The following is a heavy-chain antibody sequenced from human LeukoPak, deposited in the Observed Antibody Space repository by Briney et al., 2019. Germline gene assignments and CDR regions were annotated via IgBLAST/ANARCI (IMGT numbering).Heavy chain of an antibody. D-gene: IGHD6-6*01. CDR2: INPNSGGT. V-gene: IGHV1-2*02. CDR1: GYTFTGYY. J-gene: IGHJ4*02. Sequence: ASVKVSCKASGYTFTGYYMHWVRQAPGQGLEWMGWINPNSGGTNYAQKFQGRVTMTRDTSISTAYMELSRLRSGDTAVYYCARYVYSSSSYDYWGQGTLVTVSS. CDR3: ARYVYSSSSYDY.